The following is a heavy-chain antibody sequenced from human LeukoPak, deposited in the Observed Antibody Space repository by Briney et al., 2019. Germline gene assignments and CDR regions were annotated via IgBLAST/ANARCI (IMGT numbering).Heavy chain of an antibody. CDR3: VRDGDVYNFDH. CDR2: ISGGSTYM. J-gene: IGHJ4*02. D-gene: IGHD5-24*01. Sequence: PGGSLRLSCAAPGFTFSTYTMNWVRQAPGKGLEWVSSISGGSTYMFYADSVKGRFTISRDNAKNSLYLQMTSLRAEDTAIYYCVRDGDVYNFDHWGQGTLVTVSS. CDR1: GFTFSTYT. V-gene: IGHV3-21*06.